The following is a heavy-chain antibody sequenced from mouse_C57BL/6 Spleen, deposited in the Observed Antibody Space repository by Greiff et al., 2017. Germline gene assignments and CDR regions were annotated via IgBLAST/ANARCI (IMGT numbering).Heavy chain of an antibody. CDR1: GYPFTSYG. D-gene: IGHD1-1*01. Sequence: QVHVKQSGAELARPGASVKLSCKASGYPFTSYGISWVKQRTGQGLEWIGEIYPRSGNTYYNEKFKGKATLTADKSSSTAYMELRSLTSEDSAVYFCARPYYYGSSLYYAMDYWGQGTSVTVSS. J-gene: IGHJ4*01. V-gene: IGHV1-81*01. CDR3: ARPYYYGSSLYYAMDY. CDR2: IYPRSGNT.